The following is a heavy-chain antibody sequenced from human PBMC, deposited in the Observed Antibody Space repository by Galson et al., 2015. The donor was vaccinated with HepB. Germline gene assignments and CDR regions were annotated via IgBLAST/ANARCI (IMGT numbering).Heavy chain of an antibody. V-gene: IGHV2-5*02. CDR1: GFSLSTSGVG. CDR3: AHVDLVRDTAIGYWYFDL. Sequence: PALVKPTQTLTLTCTFSGFSLSTSGVGVGWIRQPPGKALEWLALIYWDDDKRYSPSLKSRLTITKDTSKNQVVLTMTNMDPVDTATYYCAHVDLVRDTAIGYWYFDLWGRGTLVTVSS. CDR2: IYWDDDK. J-gene: IGHJ2*01. D-gene: IGHD5-18*01.